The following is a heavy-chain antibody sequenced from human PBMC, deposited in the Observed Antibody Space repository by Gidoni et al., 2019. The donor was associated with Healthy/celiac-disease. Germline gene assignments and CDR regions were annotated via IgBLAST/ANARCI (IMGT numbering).Heavy chain of an antibody. D-gene: IGHD2-15*01. V-gene: IGHV4-39*01. Sequence: QLQLQESGPGLVKPSETLSLTCTVSGGSISSSSYYWGWIRQPPGKGLEWIGSIYYSGSTYYNPSLKSRVTISVDTSKNQFSLKLSSVTAADTAVYYCARPRKYCSGGSCYPAALFDYWGQGTLVTVSS. J-gene: IGHJ4*02. CDR1: GGSISSSSYY. CDR3: ARPRKYCSGGSCYPAALFDY. CDR2: IYYSGST.